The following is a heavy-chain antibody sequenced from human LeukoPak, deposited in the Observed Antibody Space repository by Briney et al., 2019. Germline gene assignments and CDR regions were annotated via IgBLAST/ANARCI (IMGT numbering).Heavy chain of an antibody. Sequence: PGGSLRLSCAASGFTLSYYCMHWVRQGPGKGLVWVSTISGDGSTTHYADSVKGRFTISRDNAKNTLYLEMNSLRAEDTAVYYCARDPRNKGFDPWGQGTLVTVSS. CDR2: ISGDGSTT. D-gene: IGHD1/OR15-1a*01. CDR3: ARDPRNKGFDP. V-gene: IGHV3-74*01. CDR1: GFTLSYYC. J-gene: IGHJ5*02.